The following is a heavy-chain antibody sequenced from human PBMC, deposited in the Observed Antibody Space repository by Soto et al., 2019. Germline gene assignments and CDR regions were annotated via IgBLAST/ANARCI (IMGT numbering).Heavy chain of an antibody. CDR1: GGTFSSYA. D-gene: IGHD5-18*01. J-gene: IGHJ6*02. CDR2: IIPIFGTA. Sequence: QVQLVQSGAEVKKPGSSVKVSCKASGGTFSSYAISWVRQAPGQGLEWMGGIIPIFGTANYAQKFQGRVTITADESTSTAYMELSSLRSEDTAVYYCARDEYSYGYVFSPYYYYGMDVWGQGTTVTVSS. CDR3: ARDEYSYGYVFSPYYYYGMDV. V-gene: IGHV1-69*01.